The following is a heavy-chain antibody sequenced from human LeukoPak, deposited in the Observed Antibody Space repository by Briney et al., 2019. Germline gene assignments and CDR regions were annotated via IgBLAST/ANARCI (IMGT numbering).Heavy chain of an antibody. Sequence: SGTLSLTCAVSGGSISSSNWWSWVRQPPGKGLEWFGEIYHSGSTNYNPSLKSRVTISVDKSKNQFSLKLSSVTAADTAVYYCARLDYYDSSGYWDYWGQGTLVTVSS. D-gene: IGHD3-22*01. J-gene: IGHJ4*02. CDR2: IYHSGST. V-gene: IGHV4-4*02. CDR1: GGSISSSNW. CDR3: ARLDYYDSSGYWDY.